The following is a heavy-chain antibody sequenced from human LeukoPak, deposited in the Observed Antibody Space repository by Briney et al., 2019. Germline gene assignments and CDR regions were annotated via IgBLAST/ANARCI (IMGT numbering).Heavy chain of an antibody. D-gene: IGHD4-23*01. CDR2: IYYSGST. Sequence: SETLSLTCTVSGGSISSYYWSWIRQPPGKGLEWIGYIYYSGSTYYNPSLKSRVTISVDTSKNQFSLKLSSVTAADTTVYYCARDYGGTYWGQGTLVTVSS. J-gene: IGHJ4*02. CDR1: GGSISSYY. V-gene: IGHV4-59*01. CDR3: ARDYGGTY.